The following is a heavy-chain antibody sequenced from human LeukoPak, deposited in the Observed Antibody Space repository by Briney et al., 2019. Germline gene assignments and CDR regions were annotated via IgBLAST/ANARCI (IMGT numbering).Heavy chain of an antibody. Sequence: GGSLRLSCAASGFTFSGYEMNWVRQAPGKGLKWVSYISSSGTTKYYADSVKGRFTISRDNAKNSLYLQMNSLRAEDTAVYYCARASDYGDYGIDYWGQGTLVTVSS. D-gene: IGHD4-17*01. CDR3: ARASDYGDYGIDY. J-gene: IGHJ4*02. CDR2: ISSSGTTK. CDR1: GFTFSGYE. V-gene: IGHV3-48*03.